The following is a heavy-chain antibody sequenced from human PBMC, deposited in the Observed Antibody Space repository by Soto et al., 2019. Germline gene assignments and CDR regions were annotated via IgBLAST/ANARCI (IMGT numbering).Heavy chain of an antibody. J-gene: IGHJ6*03. V-gene: IGHV1-18*04. CDR2: ISIHNGNT. CDR3: ARMTPVDNSHSYMDV. D-gene: IGHD1-1*01. CDR1: GYTFNTYG. Sequence: QAQLLQSGGELKKSGASVKVSCKASGYTFNTYGISWVRQAPGQGLEWMAWISIHNGNTNFAQKFQGRVTLTTDTSTSTANMELRSLTSDATAVPYCARMTPVDNSHSYMDVWGKGTTVTVSS.